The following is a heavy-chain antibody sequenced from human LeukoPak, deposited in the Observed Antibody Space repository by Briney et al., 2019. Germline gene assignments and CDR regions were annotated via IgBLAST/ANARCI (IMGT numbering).Heavy chain of an antibody. D-gene: IGHD3-16*02. J-gene: IGHJ4*02. Sequence: GGSLRLSCAASGFTVSSYSMNWVRQAPGKGLEWVSFISSSSSYIYYADSVKGRFTISRDNSKNTLFLQVNSLRAEDTAIYYCARVALNHYVWGSDRSPLGYWGQGTLVTVSS. V-gene: IGHV3-21*04. CDR3: ARVALNHYVWGSDRSPLGY. CDR2: ISSSSSYI. CDR1: GFTVSSYS.